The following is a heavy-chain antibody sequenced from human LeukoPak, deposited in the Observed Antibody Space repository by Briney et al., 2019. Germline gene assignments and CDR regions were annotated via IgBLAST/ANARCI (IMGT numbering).Heavy chain of an antibody. CDR2: IKQDESVK. V-gene: IGHV3-7*04. Sequence: GGSLRLSCAASGFIFTKAWMSWVRQAPGKGLEWVANIKQDESVKQYVDSVKGRFTISRDNPKNSLYLQMNSLRAEDTAVYYCARDEGGVLAYWGQGTLVTVSS. J-gene: IGHJ4*02. D-gene: IGHD3-10*01. CDR1: GFIFTKAW. CDR3: ARDEGGVLAY.